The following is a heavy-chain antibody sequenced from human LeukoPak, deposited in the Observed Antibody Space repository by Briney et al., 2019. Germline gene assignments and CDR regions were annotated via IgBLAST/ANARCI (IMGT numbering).Heavy chain of an antibody. CDR3: ARQGYTYGYDY. CDR2: IYPGDSDT. V-gene: IGHV5-51*01. J-gene: IGHJ4*02. D-gene: IGHD5-18*01. Sequence: GESLKISCQGSGYSFTTYWIAWLRQMPGKGLEWMGIIYPGDSDTTYSPSFQGQVTISADKSISNAYLQWTSLRASDAAIYYCARQGYTYGYDYWGQGTLVIVSS. CDR1: GYSFTTYW.